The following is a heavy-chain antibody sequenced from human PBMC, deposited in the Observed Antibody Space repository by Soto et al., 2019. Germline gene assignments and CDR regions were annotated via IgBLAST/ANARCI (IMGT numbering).Heavy chain of an antibody. J-gene: IGHJ4*02. CDR3: ARDDDSFQLERLSGAPAFDY. D-gene: IGHD1-1*01. CDR2: ISYDGSNK. CDR1: GFTFSSYA. V-gene: IGHV3-30-3*01. Sequence: GGSLRLSCAASGFTFSSYAMHWVRQAPGKGLEWVAVISYDGSNKYYADSVKGRFTISRDNSKNTLYLQMNSLGAEDTAVYYCARDDDSFQLERLSGAPAFDYWGQGTLVTVSS.